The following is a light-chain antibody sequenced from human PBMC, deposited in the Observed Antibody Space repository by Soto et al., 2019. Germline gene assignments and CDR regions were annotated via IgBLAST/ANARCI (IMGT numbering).Light chain of an antibody. V-gene: IGKV3-20*01. CDR2: GAS. Sequence: EIVLTQSPGTLSFSAGERATLSCRASQTVVGSYLAWYQQKPGQAPRLLIYGASTRASGIADRFSGGGSGTDFTLTISGLAPEDSPVYYCQLGGFGQGTKVEIQ. CDR1: QTVVGSY. CDR3: QLGG. J-gene: IGKJ1*01.